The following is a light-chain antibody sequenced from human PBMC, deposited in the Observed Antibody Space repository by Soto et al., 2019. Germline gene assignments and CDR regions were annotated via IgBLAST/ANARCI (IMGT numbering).Light chain of an antibody. CDR3: SSYTSSITYV. V-gene: IGLV2-18*02. Sequence: QSVLTQPPSVSGSPGQSVTISCTGTSRGVGSYNRVSWYQQPPGTAPKLMIYEVSNRPSGVPDRFSGSKSGNTASLTISGLQAEDEADYYCSSYTSSITYVFGTGTKVTVL. CDR2: EVS. J-gene: IGLJ1*01. CDR1: SRGVGSYNR.